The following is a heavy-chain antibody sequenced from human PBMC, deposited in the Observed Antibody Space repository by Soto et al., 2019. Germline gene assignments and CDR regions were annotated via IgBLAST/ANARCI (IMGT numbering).Heavy chain of an antibody. J-gene: IGHJ6*03. V-gene: IGHV1-18*01. CDR2: ISAYNGNT. Sequence: GASVKVSCKASGYTFTSYGISWVRQAPGQGLEWMGWISAYNGNTNYAQKLQGRVTMTTDTSTSTAYMELRSLRSDDTAVYYCARARSIVVVPAAIAAHYYYYYMDVWGKGTTVTAP. CDR3: ARARSIVVVPAAIAAHYYYYYMDV. D-gene: IGHD2-2*01. CDR1: GYTFTSYG.